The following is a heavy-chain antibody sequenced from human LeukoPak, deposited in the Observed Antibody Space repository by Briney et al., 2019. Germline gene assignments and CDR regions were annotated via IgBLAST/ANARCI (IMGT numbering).Heavy chain of an antibody. Sequence: RHRESLKISCKGFGYSFTNYWIGWVRQMPGRGLEWMGIVYPGDSDTRYNPSFQGQVTMSADKSINTAYLQWSSLKASDTAMYYCARTLSDYSSSWYPFDPWGQGTLVTVSS. CDR1: GYSFTNYW. J-gene: IGHJ5*02. D-gene: IGHD6-13*01. CDR3: ARTLSDYSSSWYPFDP. CDR2: VYPGDSDT. V-gene: IGHV5-51*01.